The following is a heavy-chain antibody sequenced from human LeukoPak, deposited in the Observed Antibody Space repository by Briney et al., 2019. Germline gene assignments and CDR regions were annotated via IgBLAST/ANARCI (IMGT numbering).Heavy chain of an antibody. V-gene: IGHV1-69*04. J-gene: IGHJ3*02. Sequence: ASVKVSCKASGGTFSSYAISWVRQAPGQGLEWMGRIIPMLGLTDYAQKFQGRVTITADTSTRTVYMELTSLTSEDTAVYYCARSATNYYDSSGYDAFDIWGQGTMVTVSS. CDR2: IIPMLGLT. CDR1: GGTFSSYA. CDR3: ARSATNYYDSSGYDAFDI. D-gene: IGHD3-22*01.